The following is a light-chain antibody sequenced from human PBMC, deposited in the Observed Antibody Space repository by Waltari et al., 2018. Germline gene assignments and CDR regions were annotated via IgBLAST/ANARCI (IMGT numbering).Light chain of an antibody. CDR2: DAS. V-gene: IGKV1-5*01. J-gene: IGKJ1*01. CDR3: QQHSSYPWT. CDR1: QTIGTW. Sequence: DIQMTQSPSTLSASVGDRVTITCRASQTIGTWLAWFQQKPGKAPKLLIYDASTLKSGVPSRFSGSESGTAFSLTISSLQPDDFATYYCQQHSSYPWTFGQATKVDIK.